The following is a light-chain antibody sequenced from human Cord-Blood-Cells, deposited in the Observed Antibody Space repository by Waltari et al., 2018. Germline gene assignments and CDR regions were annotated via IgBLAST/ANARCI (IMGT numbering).Light chain of an antibody. CDR2: GNS. CDR3: QSYDSSLSGSV. V-gene: IGLV1-40*01. J-gene: IGLJ3*02. CDR1: SSNIGAGYD. Sequence: QSVLTQPPSVSGAPGQRVTISCTGSSSNIGAGYDVHWYQQLPGTAPKLLIYGNSNRPSAVPDRFSGSNSGASASLAITGLQAEDEADYYCQSYDSSLSGSVFGGGTKLTVL.